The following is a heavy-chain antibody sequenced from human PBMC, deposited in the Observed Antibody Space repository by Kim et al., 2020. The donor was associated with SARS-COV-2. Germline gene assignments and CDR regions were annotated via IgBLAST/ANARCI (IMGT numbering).Heavy chain of an antibody. CDR1: GGTFSSYA. Sequence: SVKVSCKASGGTFSSYAISWVRHAPGQGLEWMGGIIPIFGTANYAQKFQGRVTITADESTSTAYMELSSLRSEDTAVYYCARDFLDKWELLHRGAFDIWGQGTMVTVSS. J-gene: IGHJ3*02. D-gene: IGHD1-26*01. CDR2: IIPIFGTA. V-gene: IGHV1-69*13. CDR3: ARDFLDKWELLHRGAFDI.